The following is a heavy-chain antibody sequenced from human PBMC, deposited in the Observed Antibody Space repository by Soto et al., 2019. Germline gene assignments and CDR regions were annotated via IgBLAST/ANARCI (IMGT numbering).Heavy chain of an antibody. D-gene: IGHD4-17*01. V-gene: IGHV3-48*01. Sequence: GGSLRLSCAASGFTFSSYSMNWVRQAPGKGLEWVSYISSSSSTIYYADSVKGRFTISRDNAKNSLYLQMNSLRAEDTAVYYCAHFPTVTTVPGRNWFDPWGQGTLVTVSS. CDR1: GFTFSSYS. J-gene: IGHJ5*02. CDR3: AHFPTVTTVPGRNWFDP. CDR2: ISSSSSTI.